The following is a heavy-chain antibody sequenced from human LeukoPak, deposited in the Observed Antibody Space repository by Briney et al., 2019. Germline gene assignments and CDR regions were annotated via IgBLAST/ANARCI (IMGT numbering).Heavy chain of an antibody. Sequence: GRSLRLSCAASGFTFSSYAMHWVRQAPDKGLEWVAVISYDGSNKYYADSVKGRFTISRDNSKNTLYLQMNSLRAEDTAVYYCAREGKSMAPFDYWGQGTLVTVSS. CDR2: ISYDGSNK. D-gene: IGHD2/OR15-2a*01. CDR3: AREGKSMAPFDY. CDR1: GFTFSSYA. V-gene: IGHV3-30*04. J-gene: IGHJ4*02.